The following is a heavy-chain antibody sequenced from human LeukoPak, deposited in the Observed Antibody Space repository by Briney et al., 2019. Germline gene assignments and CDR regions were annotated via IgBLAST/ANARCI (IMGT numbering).Heavy chain of an antibody. CDR3: ARHPTYCSSTSCYTLDY. J-gene: IGHJ4*02. V-gene: IGHV5-51*01. CDR2: IYPGDSDT. D-gene: IGHD2-2*02. Sequence: GESLKISCKGSGYSFTTYWIGWVRQMPGKGLEWMGIIYPGDSDTRYSPSFQGQVTISADKSISTAYLQWSSLKASDTAMYYCARHPTYCSSTSCYTLDYWGQGTLVTVSS. CDR1: GYSFTTYW.